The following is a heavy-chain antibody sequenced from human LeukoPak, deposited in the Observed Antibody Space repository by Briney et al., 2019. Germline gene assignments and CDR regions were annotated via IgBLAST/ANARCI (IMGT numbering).Heavy chain of an antibody. V-gene: IGHV4-34*01. Sequence: SETLSLTCAVYGGSFSGYYWSWIRQPPGKGLEWIGEINHSGSTNYNPSLKSRVTISVDTSKNQLSLKLSSVTAADTAVYYCAMTDYYDSSGYYSTHRFFDIWGQGAMVTVSS. J-gene: IGHJ3*02. CDR1: GGSFSGYY. CDR2: INHSGST. D-gene: IGHD3-22*01. CDR3: AMTDYYDSSGYYSTHRFFDI.